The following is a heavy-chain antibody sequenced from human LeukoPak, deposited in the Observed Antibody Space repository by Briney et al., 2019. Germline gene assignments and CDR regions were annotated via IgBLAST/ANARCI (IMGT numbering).Heavy chain of an antibody. D-gene: IGHD3-22*01. V-gene: IGHV3-21*01. CDR3: ARARYDSSGYYPILDY. J-gene: IGHJ4*02. CDR2: ISGGSSFT. CDR1: GFSFSSFS. Sequence: GGSLRLSCAASGFSFSSFSMNWVRQAPGKGLEWVSYISGGSSFTYYVDSVKGRFTISRDNAKNSLYLQMNSLRAEDTAVYYCARARYDSSGYYPILDYWGQGTLVTVSS.